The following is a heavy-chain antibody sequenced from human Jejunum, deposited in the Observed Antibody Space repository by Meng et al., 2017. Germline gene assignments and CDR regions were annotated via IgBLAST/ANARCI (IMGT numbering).Heavy chain of an antibody. CDR2: VWYDGNKK. Sequence: VQLSESGVGLVQSGKSLTLSCAASGFVFSDSGIHWVRQPPGKGLEWVAMVWYDGNKKYYTESLKGRLTISRDNSKNTVSLEMNSLRVEDTAIYYCARESHYSDFVLDHWGHGTLVTVSS. CDR3: ARESHYSDFVLDH. V-gene: IGHV3-33*01. CDR1: GFVFSDSG. J-gene: IGHJ4*01. D-gene: IGHD4-11*01.